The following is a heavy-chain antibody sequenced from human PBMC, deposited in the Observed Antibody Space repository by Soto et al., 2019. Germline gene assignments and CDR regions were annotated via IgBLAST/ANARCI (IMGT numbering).Heavy chain of an antibody. Sequence: PGGYLRLSCAASGFTFSSYEMNWVRQAPGKGLEWVSYISSSGSTIYYADSVKGRFTISRDNAKNSLYLQMNSLRAEDTAVYYCARPSREQWLVPLDYWGQGTLVTVSS. CDR2: ISSSGSTI. J-gene: IGHJ4*02. CDR3: ARPSREQWLVPLDY. CDR1: GFTFSSYE. D-gene: IGHD6-19*01. V-gene: IGHV3-48*03.